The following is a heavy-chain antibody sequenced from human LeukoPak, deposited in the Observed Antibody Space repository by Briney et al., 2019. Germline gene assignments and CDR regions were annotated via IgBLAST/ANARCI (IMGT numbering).Heavy chain of an antibody. CDR3: AKNSRSSGWYFDS. J-gene: IGHJ4*02. D-gene: IGHD6-19*01. Sequence: GGSLRLSCAASGFTFSSYAMNWVRQAPGKGLEWVSTISGSGDNTYYADSVTGRFTISRDNSKNTLYLQMNSLRAEDTAVYYCAKNSRSSGWYFDSWGQGTLVTVSS. CDR2: ISGSGDNT. CDR1: GFTFSSYA. V-gene: IGHV3-23*01.